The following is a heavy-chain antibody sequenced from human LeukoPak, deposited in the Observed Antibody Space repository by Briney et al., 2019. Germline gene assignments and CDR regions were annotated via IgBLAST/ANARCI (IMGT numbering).Heavy chain of an antibody. Sequence: PGGSLRLSCAASGFTFSSYGMSWVRQAPGKGLEWVSAISGSGGSTYYADSVKGRFTISRDNSKNTLYLQMNSLRAEDTAVYYCAKVGREMATISDFDYWGQGTLVTVSS. CDR2: ISGSGGST. V-gene: IGHV3-23*01. D-gene: IGHD5-24*01. CDR3: AKVGREMATISDFDY. J-gene: IGHJ4*02. CDR1: GFTFSSYG.